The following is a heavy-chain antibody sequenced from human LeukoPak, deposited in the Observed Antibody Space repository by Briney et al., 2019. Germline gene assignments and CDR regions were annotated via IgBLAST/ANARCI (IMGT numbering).Heavy chain of an antibody. J-gene: IGHJ4*02. V-gene: IGHV4-34*01. D-gene: IGHD4-17*01. CDR3: AGIQTTVTTTDY. Sequence: SETLSLTCAVYGGSFSGYYWSWIRQPPGKGPEWIGEINHSGSTNYNPSLKSRVTISVDTSKNQFSLKLSSVTAADTAVYYCAGIQTTVTTTDYWGQGTLVTVSS. CDR1: GGSFSGYY. CDR2: INHSGST.